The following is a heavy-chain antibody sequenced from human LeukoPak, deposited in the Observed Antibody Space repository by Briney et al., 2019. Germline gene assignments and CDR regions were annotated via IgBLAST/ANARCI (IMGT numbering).Heavy chain of an antibody. Sequence: PRGSLRLSCAASGFTFGDYAMSWVRQAPGKGLEWVSGLNWNGGSTGYADSVKGRFTISRDNAKNSLYLQMNSLRAEDTALYYCARVLTGNDYWGQGTLVTVSS. CDR2: LNWNGGST. CDR1: GFTFGDYA. J-gene: IGHJ4*02. D-gene: IGHD1-1*01. V-gene: IGHV3-20*04. CDR3: ARVLTGNDY.